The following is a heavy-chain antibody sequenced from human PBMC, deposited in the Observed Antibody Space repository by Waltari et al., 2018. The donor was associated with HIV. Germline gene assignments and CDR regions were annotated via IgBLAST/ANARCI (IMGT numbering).Heavy chain of an antibody. CDR1: GGSISSSSYY. D-gene: IGHD5-12*01. CDR2: IYYSGST. J-gene: IGHJ5*02. CDR3: ARDIVATISWFDP. V-gene: IGHV4-39*07. Sequence: QLQLQESGPGLVKPSETLSLTCTVSGGSISSSSYYWGWIRQPPGKGLEWSGSIYYSGSTYYNPSLKSRVTISVDTSKNQFSLKLSSVTAADTAVYYCARDIVATISWFDPWGQGTLVTVSS.